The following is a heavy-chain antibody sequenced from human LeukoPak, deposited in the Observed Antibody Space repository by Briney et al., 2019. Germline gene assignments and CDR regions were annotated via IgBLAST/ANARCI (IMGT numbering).Heavy chain of an antibody. J-gene: IGHJ3*02. Sequence: SVKVSCKASGGTFSSYAISWVRQAPGQGLEWMGGIIPIFGTANYAQKFQGRVTITADESTSTAYMELSSLRSEDTAVYYCARGVMIVSDDAFDIWGQGTMVTVSS. CDR1: GGTFSSYA. D-gene: IGHD5/OR15-5a*01. CDR2: IIPIFGTA. CDR3: ARGVMIVSDDAFDI. V-gene: IGHV1-69*13.